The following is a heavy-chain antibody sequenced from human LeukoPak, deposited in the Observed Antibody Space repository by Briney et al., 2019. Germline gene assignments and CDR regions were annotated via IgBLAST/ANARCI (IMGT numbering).Heavy chain of an antibody. D-gene: IGHD4-17*01. J-gene: IGHJ4*02. Sequence: PGGSLRLSCAASEFTFSNYAIHWVRQAPGKGLEWVAVISYDGTNKYYADSVKGRFTISRDNSKNTLYLQMNSLRAVDTAVYYCARPRGDYGDYAFDYWGQGTLVTVSS. CDR1: EFTFSNYA. V-gene: IGHV3-30*04. CDR2: ISYDGTNK. CDR3: ARPRGDYGDYAFDY.